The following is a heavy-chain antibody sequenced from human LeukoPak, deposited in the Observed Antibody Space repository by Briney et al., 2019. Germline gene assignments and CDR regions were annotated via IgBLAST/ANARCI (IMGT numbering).Heavy chain of an antibody. J-gene: IGHJ4*02. Sequence: NPGGSLRLSCAASGFTFSSYAMSWVRQAPGKGLEWVSSISSSSSYIYYADSVKGRFTISRDNAKNSLYLQMNSLRAEDTAVYYCASSPYLPNWGSHFDYWGQGTLVTVSS. V-gene: IGHV3-21*01. CDR2: ISSSSSYI. CDR1: GFTFSSYA. D-gene: IGHD7-27*01. CDR3: ASSPYLPNWGSHFDY.